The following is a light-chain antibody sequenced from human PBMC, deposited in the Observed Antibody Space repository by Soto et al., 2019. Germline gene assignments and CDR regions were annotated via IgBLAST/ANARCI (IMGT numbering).Light chain of an antibody. Sequence: EIVMTQSPATLSVSPGERATLSCRASQSVSSHLAWYQQKPGQAPRLLIYGASTRATGIPARFSGSGSGTDFTLTINRLEPEDFAVYYCQQYGSSITFGQGTRLEIK. CDR1: QSVSSH. CDR2: GAS. V-gene: IGKV3-15*01. CDR3: QQYGSSIT. J-gene: IGKJ5*01.